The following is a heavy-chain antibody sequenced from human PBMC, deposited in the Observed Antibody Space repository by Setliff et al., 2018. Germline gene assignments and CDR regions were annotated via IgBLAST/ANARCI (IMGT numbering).Heavy chain of an antibody. CDR2: ISSNSNYI. J-gene: IGHJ4*02. CDR1: GFNLHVYT. V-gene: IGHV3-21*01. CDR3: ARGSLSGNTYPSDY. Sequence: PGGSLRLSCVASGFNLHVYTMEWVRQAPGKGLDWVSSISSNSNYIYTADSLKGRLTVSRDNAKNSLYRQLDSLTADDTAVYYCARGSLSGNTYPSDYWGQGTLVTVS. D-gene: IGHD1-7*01.